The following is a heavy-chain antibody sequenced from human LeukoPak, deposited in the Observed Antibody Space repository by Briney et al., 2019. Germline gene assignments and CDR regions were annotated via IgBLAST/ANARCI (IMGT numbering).Heavy chain of an antibody. J-gene: IGHJ4*02. D-gene: IGHD5-18*01. CDR3: ARVLDTPGMSY. CDR1: GFTFSSSA. CDR2: IWHDGSRT. V-gene: IGHV3-33*01. Sequence: GGSLRLSCAASGFTFSSSAMHWVRQTPGKGLEWGSIIWHDGSRTYYADSVKGRFTISRDNSKNTLYLQMNSLRAEDTAVYYCARVLDTPGMSYWGQGTLVTVSS.